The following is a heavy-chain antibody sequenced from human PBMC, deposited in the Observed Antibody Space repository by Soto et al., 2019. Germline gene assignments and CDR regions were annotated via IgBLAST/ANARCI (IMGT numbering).Heavy chain of an antibody. V-gene: IGHV3-23*01. CDR2: ISGSGGTA. D-gene: IGHD1-1*01. CDR1: GFTFSSYA. Sequence: EVQLLESGGGSVQPGGSLRLSCAASGFTFSSYAMHWVRRPPGKGLEWVSSISGSGGTAYYADSVKGRSSISRDSLVNTLYLQINSLRAEDKAVQYCAKGRGKNWNFDSWGQGTLVTVSP. J-gene: IGHJ5*01. CDR3: AKGRGKNWNFDS.